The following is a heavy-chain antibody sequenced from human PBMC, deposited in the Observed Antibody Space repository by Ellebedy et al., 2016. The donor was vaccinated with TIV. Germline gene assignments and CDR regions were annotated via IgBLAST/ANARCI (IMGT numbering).Heavy chain of an antibody. D-gene: IGHD1-26*01. CDR3: ARDSREGGFDY. Sequence: ASVKVSCXASGYTFTSYGISWVRQAPGQGLEWMGWISAYNGNTNYAQKLQGRVTMTTDTSTSTAYMELRSLRSEDTAVYYCARDSREGGFDYWGQGTLVTVSS. CDR2: ISAYNGNT. J-gene: IGHJ4*02. V-gene: IGHV1-18*01. CDR1: GYTFTSYG.